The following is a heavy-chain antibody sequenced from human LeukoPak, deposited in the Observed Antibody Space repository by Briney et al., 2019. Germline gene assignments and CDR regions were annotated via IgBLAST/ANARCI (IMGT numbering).Heavy chain of an antibody. CDR1: GFTFTDYA. CDR2: IRYDGSNT. CDR3: AKGLHSSSWNDALDI. V-gene: IGHV3-30*02. D-gene: IGHD6-13*01. J-gene: IGHJ3*02. Sequence: GGSLRLSCAASGFTFTDYAMYWVRQAPGKGLEWVAFIRYDGSNTYYVDSVKGRFTISRDKNTLYLQMNSLRAEDTAIYYCAKGLHSSSWNDALDIWGQGTLVTVSS.